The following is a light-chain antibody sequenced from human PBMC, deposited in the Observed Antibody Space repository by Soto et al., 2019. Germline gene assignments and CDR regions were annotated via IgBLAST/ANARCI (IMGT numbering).Light chain of an antibody. V-gene: IGKV3-15*01. CDR3: QQYNDWPGT. CDR1: QSVSGN. Sequence: EIIMTQSPATLSVSPGERVTLSCRASQSVSGNLAWYQHKPGQAPRLLISGASARAPGFPARFSGSGSGTEFTLTISSLHSEDFAVYYCQQYNDWPGTFGQGTKVDIK. CDR2: GAS. J-gene: IGKJ1*01.